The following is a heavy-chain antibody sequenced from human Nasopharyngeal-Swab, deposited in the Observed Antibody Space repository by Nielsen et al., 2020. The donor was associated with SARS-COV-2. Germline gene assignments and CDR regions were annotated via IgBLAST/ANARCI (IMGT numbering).Heavy chain of an antibody. D-gene: IGHD6-13*01. CDR2: VNSDGSWT. Sequence: GESLKISCAASGFSLSSYWMHWVRQAPGKGLVWFSRVNSDGSWTYYADSVKGRFTISRDNAKNTVFLQMNSLRGEDTAVYYCARDFDAADGSWGQGTLVTVSS. CDR3: ARDFDAADGS. V-gene: IGHV3-74*01. CDR1: GFSLSSYW. J-gene: IGHJ5*02.